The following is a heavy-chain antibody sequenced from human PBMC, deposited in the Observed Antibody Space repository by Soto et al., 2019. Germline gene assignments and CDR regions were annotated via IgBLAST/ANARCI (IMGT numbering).Heavy chain of an antibody. CDR2: ISYDGSNK. Sequence: QVQLVESGGGVVQPGRSLRLSCAASGFTFSSYGMHWVRQAPGKGLEWVAVISYDGSNKYYADSVKGRFTISRDNSKNRLYLQMHRLGAEDTAVYYCAKKLLRGGILNGLPHHYYYYYGMDVWGQGTTVTVSS. J-gene: IGHJ6*02. CDR3: AKKLLRGGILNGLPHHYYYYYGMDV. CDR1: GFTFSSYG. D-gene: IGHD3-9*01. V-gene: IGHV3-30*18.